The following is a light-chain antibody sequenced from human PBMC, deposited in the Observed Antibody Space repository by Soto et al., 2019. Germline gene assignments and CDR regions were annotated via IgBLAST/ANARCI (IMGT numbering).Light chain of an antibody. CDR1: QSVSSY. V-gene: IGKV3-11*01. J-gene: IGKJ4*01. CDR2: DAY. Sequence: EIVLTQSPATLSLSPGERATLSCRASQSVSSYLAWYQQKPGQAPRLLIYDAYNRATGIPARFSGSGSGTDFTLNISGLEPEDFAVYYCQQRSNWPLTFGGGTKVEIK. CDR3: QQRSNWPLT.